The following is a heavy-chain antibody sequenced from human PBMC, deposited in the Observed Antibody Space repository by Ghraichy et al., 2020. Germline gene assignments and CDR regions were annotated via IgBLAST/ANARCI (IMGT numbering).Heavy chain of an antibody. CDR3: ARGYCSSTSCYPIDY. J-gene: IGHJ4*02. V-gene: IGHV4-34*01. D-gene: IGHD2-2*01. CDR1: GGSFSGYY. CDR2: INHSGST. Sequence: SETLSLTCAVYGGSFSGYYWSWIRQPPGKGLEWIGEINHSGSTNYNPSLKSRVTISVDTSKNQFSLKLSSVTAADTAVYYCARGYCSSTSCYPIDYWGQGTLVTVSS.